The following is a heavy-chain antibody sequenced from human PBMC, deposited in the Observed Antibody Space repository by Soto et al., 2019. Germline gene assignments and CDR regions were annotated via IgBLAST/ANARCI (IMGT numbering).Heavy chain of an antibody. Sequence: GGSLRLSWAASGFTFSSYAMSWVRQAPGKGLEWVSAISGSGGSTYYADSVKGRFTISRDNSKNTLYLQMNSLRAEDTAVYYCAKDRVTIFGVVPHQVFDYWGQGTLVSVSS. J-gene: IGHJ4*02. V-gene: IGHV3-23*01. CDR3: AKDRVTIFGVVPHQVFDY. D-gene: IGHD3-3*01. CDR2: ISGSGGST. CDR1: GFTFSSYA.